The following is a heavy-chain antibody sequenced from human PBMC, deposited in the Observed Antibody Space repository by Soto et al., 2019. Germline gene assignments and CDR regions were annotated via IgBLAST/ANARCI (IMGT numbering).Heavy chain of an antibody. CDR2: IYYSGST. CDR3: ARKFYYGSGYGMDV. Sequence: QVQLQESGPGLVKPSETLSLTCTVSGGSISSYYWSWIRQPPGKGLEWIGYIYYSGSTNYNPSLKSRCTISVETSKNQCSLKLRSVTAADTAVYYCARKFYYGSGYGMDVWGQGTTVTVSS. J-gene: IGHJ6*02. D-gene: IGHD3-10*01. V-gene: IGHV4-59*01. CDR1: GGSISSYY.